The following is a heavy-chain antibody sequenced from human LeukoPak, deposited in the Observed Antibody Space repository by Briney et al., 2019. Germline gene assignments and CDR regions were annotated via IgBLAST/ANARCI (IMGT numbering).Heavy chain of an antibody. V-gene: IGHV4-39*01. CDR3: ARHPVVVVPTAHFDY. CDR2: VYYTGSA. CDR1: GGSITSSAYY. J-gene: IGHJ4*02. Sequence: SETLFLTCTVSGGSITSSAYYWGRIRQPPGKGLEWIGSVYYTGSASHNPSLKSRVTVSGDTSKNQFSLKLSSVTVADTAVYYCARHPVVVVPTAHFDYWGQGTLVTVSS. D-gene: IGHD2-2*01.